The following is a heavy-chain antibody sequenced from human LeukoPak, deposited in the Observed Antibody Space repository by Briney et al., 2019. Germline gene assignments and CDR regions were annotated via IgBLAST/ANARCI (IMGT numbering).Heavy chain of an antibody. CDR2: IYYSGST. Sequence: SETLSLTCTVSGGSISSYYWSWIRQPPGKGLEWIGYIYYSGSTNYNPSLKSRVTISVDTSKNQFSLKLSSVTAADTAVYYCARGLAPGWGYYHYYMDVWGKGTTV. CDR1: GGSISSYY. D-gene: IGHD6-19*01. V-gene: IGHV4-59*01. CDR3: ARGLAPGWGYYHYYMDV. J-gene: IGHJ6*03.